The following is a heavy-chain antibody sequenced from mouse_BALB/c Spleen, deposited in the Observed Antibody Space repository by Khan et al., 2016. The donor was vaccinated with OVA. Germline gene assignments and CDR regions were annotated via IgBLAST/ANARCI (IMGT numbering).Heavy chain of an antibody. CDR3: ATSYFYGYYFDY. V-gene: IGHV5-17*02. CDR1: GFTFSSYG. D-gene: IGHD1-1*01. CDR2: ISGDSNTI. J-gene: IGHJ2*01. Sequence: EVELVESGGGLVQPGGSRKLSCAASGFTFSSYGMHWVRQAPEKGLEWVAYISGDSNTIYYADTLKGRFTISRDNTKNTLFLQMTSLMSEDTARYYCATSYFYGYYFDYWGPGTTLTVSS.